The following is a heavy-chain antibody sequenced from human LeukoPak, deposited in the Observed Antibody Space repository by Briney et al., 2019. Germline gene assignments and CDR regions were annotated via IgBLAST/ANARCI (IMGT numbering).Heavy chain of an antibody. CDR2: ISGDGGST. CDR1: GFTFDDYA. D-gene: IGHD6-19*01. V-gene: IGHV3-43*02. J-gene: IGHJ4*02. Sequence: PGGPLRLSCAASGFTFDDYAMHWVRQAPGEGLEWVSLISGDGGSTYYADSVKGRFTISRDNSKNSLYLQMNSLRTEDTALYHCAKDRGWYDYWGQGTLVTVSS. CDR3: AKDRGWYDY.